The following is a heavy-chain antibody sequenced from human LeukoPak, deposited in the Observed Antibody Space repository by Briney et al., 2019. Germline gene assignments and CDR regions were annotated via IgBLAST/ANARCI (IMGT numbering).Heavy chain of an antibody. D-gene: IGHD5/OR15-5a*01. Sequence: GGSLRLSCAASGFTFDDYAMHWVRQAPGKSLEWVSLIGGDGGRTYYADSVKGRFTISRDNSRNSLYLQMSSLRIVDTALYYCAKDSPISDRGLDVWGQGTTVTVSS. V-gene: IGHV3-43*02. CDR1: GFTFDDYA. J-gene: IGHJ6*02. CDR3: AKDSPISDRGLDV. CDR2: IGGDGGRT.